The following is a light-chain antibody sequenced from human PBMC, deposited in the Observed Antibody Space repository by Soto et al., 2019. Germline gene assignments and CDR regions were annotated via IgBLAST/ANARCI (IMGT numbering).Light chain of an antibody. CDR3: QQYNDRPPWT. V-gene: IGKV3-15*01. J-gene: IGKJ1*01. CDR1: QSLNRRD. Sequence: TQSPGTLSLSPGERATLSCRARQSLNRRDLAWYQQKPAQAHTLVIYGTTTRATGIPARFSGIVAGTEFTLPIRRLPSEDFAAYFGQQYNDRPPWTFVPGTKV. CDR2: GTT.